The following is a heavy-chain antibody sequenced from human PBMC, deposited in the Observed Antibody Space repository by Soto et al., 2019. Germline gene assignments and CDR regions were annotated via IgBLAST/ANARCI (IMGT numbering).Heavy chain of an antibody. CDR3: ARDRDYSNYGIDY. D-gene: IGHD4-4*01. J-gene: IGHJ4*02. CDR2: IWYDGSNK. Sequence: QVQLVESGGGVVQPGRSLRHSCAASGFTFSSYGMHWVRQAPGKGLEWVAVIWYDGSNKYYADSVKGRFTISRDNSKNTLYLQMNSLRAEDTAVYYCARDRDYSNYGIDYWGQGTLVTVSS. V-gene: IGHV3-33*01. CDR1: GFTFSSYG.